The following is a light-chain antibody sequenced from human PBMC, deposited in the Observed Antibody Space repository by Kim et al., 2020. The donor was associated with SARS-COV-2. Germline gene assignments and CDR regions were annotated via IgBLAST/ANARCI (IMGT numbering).Light chain of an antibody. CDR3: QQFGNSPPVT. CDR2: GAS. V-gene: IGKV3-20*01. J-gene: IGKJ4*01. Sequence: PGERVTRACRASQSVANRYLAWYQQKPAQAPRLLIYGASIRATGIPDRFSGSGSGTDFTLTISRLEPEDVAVYYCQQFGNSPPVTFGGGTKLEI. CDR1: QSVANRY.